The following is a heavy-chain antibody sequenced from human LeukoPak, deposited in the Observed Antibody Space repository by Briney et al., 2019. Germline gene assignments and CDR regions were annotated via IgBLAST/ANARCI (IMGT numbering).Heavy chain of an antibody. CDR2: INPNSGGT. J-gene: IGHJ4*02. CDR1: GYTFNGYY. D-gene: IGHD1-1*01. Sequence: ASVKVSCKASGYTFNGYYINWVRQAPGQGLEWMGWINPNSGGTNYAQKFQGRVTMTRDTSISTAHMELSRLTSDDTAVYYCARASSQYNNDLTSFDYWVQGALVTVSS. V-gene: IGHV1-2*02. CDR3: ARASSQYNNDLTSFDY.